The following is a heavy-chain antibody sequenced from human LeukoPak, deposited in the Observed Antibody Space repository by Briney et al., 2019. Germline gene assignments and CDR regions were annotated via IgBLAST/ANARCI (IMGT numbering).Heavy chain of an antibody. CDR3: ARAVTTPPVWIHDAFDI. CDR1: GGSISSTNYY. CDR2: IYHSGST. V-gene: IGHV4-39*07. D-gene: IGHD4-17*01. Sequence: SETLSLTCTVSGGSISSTNYYWGWIRQPPGKGLEWIGSIYHSGSTYYNPSLKSRVTISVDTSKNQFSLKLSSVTAADTAVYYCARAVTTPPVWIHDAFDIWGQGTMVTVSS. J-gene: IGHJ3*02.